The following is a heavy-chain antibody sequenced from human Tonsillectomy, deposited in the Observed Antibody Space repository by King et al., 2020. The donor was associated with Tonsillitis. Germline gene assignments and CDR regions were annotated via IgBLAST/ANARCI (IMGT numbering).Heavy chain of an antibody. CDR3: ARRDIVVVVAATRWHSAFDI. J-gene: IGHJ3*02. CDR2: INHSGST. V-gene: IGHV4-34*01. D-gene: IGHD2-15*01. Sequence: VQLQQWGAGLLKPSETLSLTCAVYGGSFSDYYWSWIRQPPGKGLEWIGEINHSGSTNYNPSPKSRVTISVDTSKNQFSLKLRSVTAADTAVYYCARRDIVVVVAATRWHSAFDIWGQGTMVTVSS. CDR1: GGSFSDYY.